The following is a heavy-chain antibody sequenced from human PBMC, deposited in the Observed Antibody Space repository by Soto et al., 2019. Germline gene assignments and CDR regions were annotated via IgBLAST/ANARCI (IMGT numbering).Heavy chain of an antibody. CDR2: IWYDGSNK. J-gene: IGHJ4*02. D-gene: IGHD3-3*01. CDR1: GFTFSSYG. Sequence: GGSLRLSCAASGFTFSSYGMHWVRQAPGKGLEWVAVIWYDGSNKYYEDSVKGRFTISRDNSKNTLYLQMNSLRAEDTAVYYCARSTQNYDFWSRPLVGAIDYWGQGTLVTVSS. CDR3: ARSTQNYDFWSRPLVGAIDY. V-gene: IGHV3-33*01.